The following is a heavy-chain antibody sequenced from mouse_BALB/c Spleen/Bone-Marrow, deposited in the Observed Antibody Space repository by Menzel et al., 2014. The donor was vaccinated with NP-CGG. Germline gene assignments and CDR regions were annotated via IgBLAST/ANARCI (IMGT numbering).Heavy chain of an antibody. CDR1: GFTFSSYG. J-gene: IGHJ3*01. CDR2: ISSGGGYT. V-gene: IGHV5-6*02. Sequence: EVKLVESGGDLVKPGGSLKLSCAASGFTFSSYGMSWVRQTPDKRLEWVATISSGGGYTYYPDSVKGRFTISRDNAKNPLYLQMSSLKSEDPAMYYCARQGNDCAAWFAYWGQGTLVTVSA. D-gene: IGHD2-4*01. CDR3: ARQGNDCAAWFAY.